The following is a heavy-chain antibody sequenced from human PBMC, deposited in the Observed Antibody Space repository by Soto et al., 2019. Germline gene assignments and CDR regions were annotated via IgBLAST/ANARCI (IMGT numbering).Heavy chain of an antibody. J-gene: IGHJ5*02. CDR3: ARLLHYYDSSGYYLNNWFNP. CDR1: SGSISSYY. D-gene: IGHD3-22*01. CDR2: ISFSGGT. Sequence: SETPSLTCTVSSGSISSYYWGWIRQPPGKRLEWVGYISFSGGTDYNPSPKSRVTISGDTSKNQFSRKVSSVTAADTAVYYCARLLHYYDSSGYYLNNWFNPWGQGPLVTASS. V-gene: IGHV4-59*01.